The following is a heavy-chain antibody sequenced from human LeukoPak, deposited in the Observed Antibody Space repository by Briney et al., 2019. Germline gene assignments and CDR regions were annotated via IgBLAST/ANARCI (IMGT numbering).Heavy chain of an antibody. CDR1: GFTFNTYA. D-gene: IGHD3-3*01. CDR3: AKGNEFWRGYCFDY. V-gene: IGHV3-23*01. Sequence: GGSLRLSCAASGFTFNTYAMNWVRQAPGKGLEWVSAISGSGGSTYYAESVKGRFTISRDNSKNTLYLQMKSLRAVDTAVYYCAKGNEFWRGYCFDYWGQGTLVTVPS. CDR2: ISGSGGST. J-gene: IGHJ4*02.